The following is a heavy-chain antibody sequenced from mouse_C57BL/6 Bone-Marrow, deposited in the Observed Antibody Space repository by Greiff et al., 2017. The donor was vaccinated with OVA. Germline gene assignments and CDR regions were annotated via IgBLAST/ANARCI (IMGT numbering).Heavy chain of an antibody. CDR1: GYTFTSYW. V-gene: IGHV1-53*01. CDR2: INPSNGGT. CDR3: ARSYYGNYEYFDV. D-gene: IGHD2-10*01. J-gene: IGHJ1*03. Sequence: VQLQQPGTELVKPGASVKLSCKASGYTFTSYWMHWVKQRPGQGLEWIGNINPSNGGTNYNEKFKSKVTLTVDKSSSTAYMQLSSLTSEDSAVYYCARSYYGNYEYFDVWGTGTTVTVSS.